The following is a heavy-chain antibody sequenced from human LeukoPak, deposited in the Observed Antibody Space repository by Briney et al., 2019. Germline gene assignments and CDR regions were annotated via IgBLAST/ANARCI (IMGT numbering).Heavy chain of an antibody. V-gene: IGHV3-23*01. J-gene: IGHJ4*02. CDR2: IYGSGRRT. Sequence: GGSLRLSCAASGFTFSIYAMSWVRQAPGKGLEWVSEIYGSGRRTYYADFLKGRFTISRDNSKNTVYLQMNSLRAEDTAVYYCVKEGTSAYFDAWGQGTLATVSS. D-gene: IGHD3-9*01. CDR1: GFTFSIYA. CDR3: VKEGTSAYFDA.